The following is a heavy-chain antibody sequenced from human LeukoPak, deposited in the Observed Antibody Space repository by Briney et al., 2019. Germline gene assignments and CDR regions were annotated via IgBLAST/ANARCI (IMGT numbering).Heavy chain of an antibody. D-gene: IGHD5-18*01. V-gene: IGHV5-51*01. CDR2: IYPNDSDT. J-gene: IGHJ3*02. CDR3: ARRVYSYGIFDAFDI. CDR1: GYSFTSYW. Sequence: PGESLKISCKGSGYSFTSYWIGWVRQMPGKGLEWMGIIYPNDSDTRYNPSFQGQVSISADKSINPAYLQWSSLKASDNAMYYCARRVYSYGIFDAFDIWGQGSMVTVSS.